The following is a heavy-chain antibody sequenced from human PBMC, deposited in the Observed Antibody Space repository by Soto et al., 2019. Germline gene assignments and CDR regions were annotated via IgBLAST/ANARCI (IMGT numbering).Heavy chain of an antibody. J-gene: IGHJ4*02. CDR1: GLIFSSYA. D-gene: IGHD4-17*01. CDR3: AKSYRISPYGDMGEFDY. V-gene: IGHV3-23*01. Sequence: GGSLRLSCAASGLIFSSYAMSWVRQAPGKGLEWVSTISGSGGSTYYADSVKGRFTISRDNSKYTLYLQMNSLRAEDTAVYYCAKSYRISPYGDMGEFDYWGQGTLVTVSS. CDR2: ISGSGGST.